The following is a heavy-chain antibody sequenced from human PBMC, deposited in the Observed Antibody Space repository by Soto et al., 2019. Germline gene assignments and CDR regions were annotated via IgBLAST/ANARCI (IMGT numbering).Heavy chain of an antibody. D-gene: IGHD2-15*01. CDR1: GYTFTSYD. J-gene: IGHJ2*01. V-gene: IGHV1-8*01. CDR2: MNPNSGKA. CDR3: ARGLVVVSATYWYFDL. Sequence: QVQLVQSGAEVKKPGASVKVSCKASGYTFTSYDINWVRQAAGQGLEWIGWMNPNSGKAVYAQKFQGRVTIAGNTSISTAHMELSSLRSDDTAVYFCARGLVVVSATYWYFDLWGRGTLVTVSS.